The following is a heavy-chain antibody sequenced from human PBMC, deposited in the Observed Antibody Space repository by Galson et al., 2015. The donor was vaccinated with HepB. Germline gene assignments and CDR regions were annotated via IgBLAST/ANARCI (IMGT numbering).Heavy chain of an antibody. D-gene: IGHD2-2*01. CDR1: GFTFSSYA. CDR2: ISYDGSNK. CDR3: ARSLGYCSSTSCYGSTYGMDV. V-gene: IGHV3-30-3*01. Sequence: SLRLSCAASGFTFSSYAMHWVSQAPGKGLEWVAVISYDGSNKYYADSVKGRFTISRDNSKNTLYLQMNSLRDEDTAVYYCARSLGYCSSTSCYGSTYGMDVWGQGTTVTVSS. J-gene: IGHJ6*02.